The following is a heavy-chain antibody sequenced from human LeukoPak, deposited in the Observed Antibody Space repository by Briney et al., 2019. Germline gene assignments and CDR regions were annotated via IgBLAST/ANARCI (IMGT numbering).Heavy chain of an antibody. Sequence: ASVKVSCKASGYTFTGYGISWVRQAPGQGLEWMGWISAYNGNTNYAQKLQGRVTMTTDTSTSTAYMELRSLRSDDTAVYYCARDLQQLVSTDAFDIWGQGTMVTVSS. CDR3: ARDLQQLVSTDAFDI. CDR2: ISAYNGNT. D-gene: IGHD6-13*01. CDR1: GYTFTGYG. J-gene: IGHJ3*02. V-gene: IGHV1-18*01.